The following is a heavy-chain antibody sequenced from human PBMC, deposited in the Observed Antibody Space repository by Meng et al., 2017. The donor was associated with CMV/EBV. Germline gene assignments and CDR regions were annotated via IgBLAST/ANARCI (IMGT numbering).Heavy chain of an antibody. CDR2: ISYDGSNK. CDR1: GFTFSSDA. D-gene: IGHD4-17*01. V-gene: IGHV3-30*04. J-gene: IGHJ4*02. Sequence: SFAASGFTFSSDAMHWVRQAPGKGLEWVAVISYDGSNKYYADSVKGRFTISRDNSKNTLYLQMNSLRAEDTAVYYCAKDSPVTTGDYWGQGTLVTVSS. CDR3: AKDSPVTTGDY.